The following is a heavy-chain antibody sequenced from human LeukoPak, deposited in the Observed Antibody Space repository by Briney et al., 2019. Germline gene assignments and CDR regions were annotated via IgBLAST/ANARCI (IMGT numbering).Heavy chain of an antibody. Sequence: ASVKVSCKASGYTFTSYGISWVRQAPGQGLEWMGWISAYNGNTNYAQKLQGRVTMTTDTSTSTAYMELRSLRSDDTAVYYCAKDLAYGDYFDFWGQGTLVTVSS. V-gene: IGHV1-18*01. CDR3: AKDLAYGDYFDF. D-gene: IGHD4-17*01. CDR1: GYTFTSYG. CDR2: ISAYNGNT. J-gene: IGHJ4*02.